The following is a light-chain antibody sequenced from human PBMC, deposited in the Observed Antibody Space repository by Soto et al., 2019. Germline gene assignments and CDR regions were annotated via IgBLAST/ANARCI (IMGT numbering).Light chain of an antibody. Sequence: VMTQSPATLSVSPGERVTLSCRASQGIASNLAWYQKKPGQPPRLLIYGASTRATGIPASFSGSESGTEFTLTINSLXSEDFAXXXXXXXXXXPLXFGGGT. CDR2: GAS. V-gene: IGKV3-15*01. CDR3: XXXXXXPLX. CDR1: QGIASN. J-gene: IGKJ4*01.